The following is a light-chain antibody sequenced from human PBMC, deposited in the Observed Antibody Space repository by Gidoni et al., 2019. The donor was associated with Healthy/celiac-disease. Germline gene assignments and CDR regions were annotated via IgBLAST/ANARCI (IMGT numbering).Light chain of an antibody. Sequence: EIVMTQSPATLPVSPGERATLACRASQSVSSNLAWYQQKPGQAPRRLIYGASTRATGIPSRFSGSGSGTEFTLTISIRQSEDFAVYYCQQYNNWPWWTFGQGTKVEIK. J-gene: IGKJ1*01. CDR2: GAS. V-gene: IGKV3-15*01. CDR3: QQYNNWPWWT. CDR1: QSVSSN.